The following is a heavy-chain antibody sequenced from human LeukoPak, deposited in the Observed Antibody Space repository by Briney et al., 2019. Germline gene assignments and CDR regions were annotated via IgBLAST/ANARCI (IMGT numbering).Heavy chain of an antibody. CDR1: GFTVSSNY. CDR2: IYSDGST. D-gene: IGHD2-15*01. J-gene: IGHJ4*02. Sequence: PGGSLRLSCAASGFTVSSNYMSWVRQAPGKGLEWVSSIYSDGSTYYADSVKGRFTISRDNSKHSLYLQMNSLRAEDTAVYYCARDYSQYFDYWGQGTLVTVSS. CDR3: ARDYSQYFDY. V-gene: IGHV3-66*01.